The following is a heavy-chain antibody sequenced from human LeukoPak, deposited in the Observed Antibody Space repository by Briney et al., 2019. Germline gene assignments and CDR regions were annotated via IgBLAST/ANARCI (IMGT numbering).Heavy chain of an antibody. CDR3: ARSGVLRYFDWLLSADYYYYGMDV. J-gene: IGHJ6*02. D-gene: IGHD3-9*01. V-gene: IGHV4-34*01. CDR1: GVSFSGYY. CDR2: INHSGST. Sequence: PSETLSLTCAVYGVSFSGYYWSWIRQPPGKGLEWIGEINHSGSTNYNPFLKSRVTISVDTSKNQFSLKLSSVTATDTAVYYCARSGVLRYFDWLLSADYYYYGMDVWGQGTTVTVSS.